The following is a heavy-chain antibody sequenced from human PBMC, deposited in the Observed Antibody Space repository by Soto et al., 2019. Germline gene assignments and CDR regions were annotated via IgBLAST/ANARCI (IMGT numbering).Heavy chain of an antibody. CDR3: ARDYSYYYDSSGKSDFDY. V-gene: IGHV1-18*01. CDR1: DYTFTSYG. D-gene: IGHD3-22*01. Sequence: GASVKVSCKASDYTFTSYGISWVRQAPGQGLEWMGWISAYNGNTNYAQKLQGRVTMTTDTSTSTAYMELRSLRSDDTAVYYCARDYSYYYDSSGKSDFDYWGQGTLVTVSS. J-gene: IGHJ4*02. CDR2: ISAYNGNT.